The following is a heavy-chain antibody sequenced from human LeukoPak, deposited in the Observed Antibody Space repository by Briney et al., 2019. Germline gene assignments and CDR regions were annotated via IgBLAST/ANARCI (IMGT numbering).Heavy chain of an antibody. J-gene: IGHJ4*02. V-gene: IGHV4-34*01. CDR1: GGSFSGYY. CDR3: ARGRYGSRYDSSGYYSNTVDY. CDR2: IRHSGST. Sequence: PAETLSLTCAVYGGSFSGYYWSWIRQPPGKGLEWIGEIRHSGSTNYNPSLKSRVTISVDTSKNQFSLKLSSVTAADTAVYYCARGRYGSRYDSSGYYSNTVDYWGQGTLVTVSS. D-gene: IGHD3-22*01.